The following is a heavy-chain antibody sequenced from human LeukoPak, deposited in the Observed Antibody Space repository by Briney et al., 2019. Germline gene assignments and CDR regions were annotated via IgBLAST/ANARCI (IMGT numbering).Heavy chain of an antibody. CDR3: AKDWGAYCGGDCYGFDY. D-gene: IGHD2-21*02. J-gene: IGHJ4*02. CDR2: ISNNGGYT. CDR1: GFTFSSYA. Sequence: GGSLRLSCAASGFTFSSYAMSWVRQAPGKGLEWVSAISNNGGYTYYADSVQGRFTISRDNSKSTLCLQMNSLRAEDTAVYYCAKDWGAYCGGDCYGFDYWGQGTLVTVSS. V-gene: IGHV3-23*01.